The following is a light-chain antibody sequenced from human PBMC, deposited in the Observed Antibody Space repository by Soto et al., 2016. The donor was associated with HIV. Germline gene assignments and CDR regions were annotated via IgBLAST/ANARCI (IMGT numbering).Light chain of an antibody. CDR1: QNLSNW. V-gene: IGKV1-5*03. CDR3: HQYHSYPQT. CDR2: KAS. J-gene: IGKJ1*01. Sequence: GDRVTITCRASQNLSNWLAWYQQKPGKAPKLLIYKASTLESGVPSRFSGSGSGTEFSLTISSLQPEDFATYYCHQYHSYPQTFGQGTKVEIK.